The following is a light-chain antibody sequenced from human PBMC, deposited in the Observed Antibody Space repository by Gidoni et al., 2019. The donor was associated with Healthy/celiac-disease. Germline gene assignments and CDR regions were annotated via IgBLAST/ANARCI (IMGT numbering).Light chain of an antibody. CDR2: DAS. Sequence: EIELTQSPATLCVSPGERATHPRRASQSVSSYLAWYQQKPGQAPRLLIYDASNRATGIPARFSGSGSGTDFTLTISSLEPEDFAVYYCQQLSNWLYTFGQXTKLEIK. J-gene: IGKJ2*01. V-gene: IGKV3-11*01. CDR3: QQLSNWLYT. CDR1: QSVSSY.